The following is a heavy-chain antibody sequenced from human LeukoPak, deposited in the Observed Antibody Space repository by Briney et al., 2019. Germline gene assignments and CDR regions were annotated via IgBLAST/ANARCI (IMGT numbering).Heavy chain of an antibody. J-gene: IGHJ4*02. D-gene: IGHD1-26*01. CDR2: IYYSGST. V-gene: IGHV4-61*01. Sequence: SETLSLTCTVSGGSVNSGSYYWNWIRQPPGKGLEWIGYIYYSGSTNYNPSLKSRVTISVDTSKNQFPLKLSSVTAADTAVYYCARAAYSGSYHSDYWGQGTLVTVSS. CDR3: ARAAYSGSYHSDY. CDR1: GGSVNSGSYY.